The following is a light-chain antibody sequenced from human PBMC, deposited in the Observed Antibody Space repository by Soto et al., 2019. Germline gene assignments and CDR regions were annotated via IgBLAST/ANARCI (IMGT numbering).Light chain of an antibody. Sequence: EIVLTQSPATLSLSPGEGATVSCRASQSVSSDLAWYQHKPGQAPRLLMYGASIRAAGVPDRFSGSGSGTEFTLTISRLEPEDFTVYYCHHYETFGQGTKVDIK. CDR2: GAS. V-gene: IGKV3-20*01. CDR3: HHYET. CDR1: QSVSSD. J-gene: IGKJ1*01.